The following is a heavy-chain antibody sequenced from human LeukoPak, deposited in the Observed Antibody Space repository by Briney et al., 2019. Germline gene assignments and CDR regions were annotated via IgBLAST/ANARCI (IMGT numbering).Heavy chain of an antibody. D-gene: IGHD3-10*01. J-gene: IGHJ4*02. V-gene: IGHV4-39*01. CDR1: GGSISSSSYY. CDR3: ARLRVLLWFGESTIDY. CDR2: IYYSGST. Sequence: SETLSLTCTVSGGSISSSSYYWGWIRQPPGKGLEWIGSIYYSGSTYYNPSLKSRVTISLDTSKNQFSLKLSSVTAADTAVYYCARLRVLLWFGESTIDYWGQGTLVTVXS.